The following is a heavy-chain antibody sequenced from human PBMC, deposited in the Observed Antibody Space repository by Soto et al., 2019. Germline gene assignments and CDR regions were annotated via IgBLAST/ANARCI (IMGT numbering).Heavy chain of an antibody. CDR1: GYTFTSYD. J-gene: IGHJ5*02. CDR2: MNPNSGNT. Sequence: GASVKVSCKASGYTFTSYDINWVRQATGQGLEWMGWMNPNSGNTGYAQKFQGRVTMTRNTSISTAYMELSSPRSEDTAVYYCARGNFWSGYSNNWFDPWGQGTLVTVSS. D-gene: IGHD3-3*01. CDR3: ARGNFWSGYSNNWFDP. V-gene: IGHV1-8*01.